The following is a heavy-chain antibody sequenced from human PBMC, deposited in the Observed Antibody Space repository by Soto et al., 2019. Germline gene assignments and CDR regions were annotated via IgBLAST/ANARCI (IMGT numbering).Heavy chain of an antibody. J-gene: IGHJ4*02. CDR1: GGSFSGYY. CDR3: ARGLPAVVMLVGAEHFDY. D-gene: IGHD1-26*01. Sequence: QVQLQQWGAGLLKPSETLSLTCAVYGGSFSGYYWSWIRQPPGKGLEWIGEINHSGSTNYNPSLKSRVTISVDTSKNQFSLKLSSVTAADTAVYYCARGLPAVVMLVGAEHFDYWGQGTLVTVSS. V-gene: IGHV4-34*01. CDR2: INHSGST.